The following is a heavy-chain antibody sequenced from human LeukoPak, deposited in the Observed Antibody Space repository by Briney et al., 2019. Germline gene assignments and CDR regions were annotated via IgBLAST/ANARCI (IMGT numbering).Heavy chain of an antibody. CDR3: VRDYDSSGSQKPYLDF. CDR2: IIPIFDAT. D-gene: IGHD3-22*01. V-gene: IGHV1-69*06. CDR1: GGTFSSYG. J-gene: IGHJ4*02. Sequence: GASVKVSCKASGGTFSSYGVSWVRQAPGQGLEWMGRIIPIFDATDYAQRFQDRVTITADKTTATAYLELTSLTSDDTAIYYCVRDYDSSGSQKPYLDFWGQGTRVTVSS.